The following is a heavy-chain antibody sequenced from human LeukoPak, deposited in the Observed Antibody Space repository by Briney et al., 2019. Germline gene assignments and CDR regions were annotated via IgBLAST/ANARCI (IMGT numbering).Heavy chain of an antibody. D-gene: IGHD3-22*01. CDR3: ARDLVQRWATYYYDSSGYYYMVY. Sequence: GASVKVSCKASGYTFTSYGISWVRQAPGQGLEWMGWISAYNGNTNYAQKLQGRVTMTTDTSTSTAYMELRSLSSDDTAVYYCARDLVQRWATYYYDSSGYYYMVYWGQGTLVTVSS. V-gene: IGHV1-18*01. CDR2: ISAYNGNT. CDR1: GYTFTSYG. J-gene: IGHJ4*02.